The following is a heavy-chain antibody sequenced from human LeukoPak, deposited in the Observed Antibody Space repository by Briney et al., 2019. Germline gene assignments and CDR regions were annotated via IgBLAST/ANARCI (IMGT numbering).Heavy chain of an antibody. CDR3: ARLTRLSTSPDRYYLDY. J-gene: IGHJ4*02. D-gene: IGHD6-6*01. Sequence: SETLSLTCTVSGDSISSYYWSWIRQPPGKGLEWIGYIYTSGGTNYIPSLKGRVTISTDTSKNQFSLKLSSVTAADSAVYYCARLTRLSTSPDRYYLDYWGQGTLVTVSS. V-gene: IGHV4-4*09. CDR1: GDSISSYY. CDR2: IYTSGGT.